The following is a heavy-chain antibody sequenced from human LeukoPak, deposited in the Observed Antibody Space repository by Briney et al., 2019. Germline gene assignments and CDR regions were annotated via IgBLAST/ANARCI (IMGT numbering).Heavy chain of an antibody. CDR2: INSDGSSR. D-gene: IGHD3-10*02. Sequence: GGSLRLSCAAFGFTFSSYRMHWVRQAPGKGLVWVSRINSDGSSRHYADSVKGRFTISRDNAKNSLYLQMNSLRAEDTAVYYCAELGITMIGGVWGKGTTVTISS. J-gene: IGHJ6*04. CDR1: GFTFSSYR. V-gene: IGHV3-74*01. CDR3: AELGITMIGGV.